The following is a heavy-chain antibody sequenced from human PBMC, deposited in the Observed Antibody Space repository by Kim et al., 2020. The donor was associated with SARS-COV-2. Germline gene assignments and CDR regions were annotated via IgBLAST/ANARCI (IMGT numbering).Heavy chain of an antibody. V-gene: IGHV4-59*01. Sequence: SETLSLTCTVSGGSISSYYWSWIRQPPGKGLEWIGYTYYSGSTNYNPSLKSRVTIPVDTSKNQFSLNLSPVTPADTPVFSFPGDNTMLQNWCQGTLATAS. D-gene: IGHD3-10*02. CDR2: TYYSGST. CDR3: PGDNTMLQN. J-gene: IGHJ4*02. CDR1: GGSISSYY.